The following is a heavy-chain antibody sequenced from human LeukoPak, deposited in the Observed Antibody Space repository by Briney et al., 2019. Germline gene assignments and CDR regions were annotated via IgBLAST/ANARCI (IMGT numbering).Heavy chain of an antibody. D-gene: IGHD6-19*01. CDR2: ISYDGSNK. J-gene: IGHJ4*02. V-gene: IGHV3-30-3*01. CDR3: ARTTGGIAVAGGFDY. Sequence: PGGSLRLSCAASGFTFSSYAMHWVRQAPGKGLEWVAVISYDGSNKYYADSVKGRFTISRDNSKNTLYLQMNSLRAEDTAVYYCARTTGGIAVAGGFDYWGQGTLVTVSS. CDR1: GFTFSSYA.